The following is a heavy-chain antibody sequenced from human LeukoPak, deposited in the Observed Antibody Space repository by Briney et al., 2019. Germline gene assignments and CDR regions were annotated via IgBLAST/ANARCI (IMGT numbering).Heavy chain of an antibody. CDR2: LYSGGRT. CDR3: VRDQDVGHYGMDV. V-gene: IGHV3-53*01. D-gene: IGHD2-15*01. J-gene: IGHJ6*02. CDR1: GFTVSTNY. Sequence: GGSLRLSCAAYGFTVSTNYMSWLRQAPGQGLQWVSVLYSGGRTTYADSVEGRSTISRDNSKNVLYLRMNSLRVEDTAVYYCVRDQDVGHYGMDVWGQGTTVTVSS.